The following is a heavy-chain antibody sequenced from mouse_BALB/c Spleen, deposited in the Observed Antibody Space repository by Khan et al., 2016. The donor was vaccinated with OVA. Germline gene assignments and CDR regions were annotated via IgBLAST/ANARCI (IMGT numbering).Heavy chain of an antibody. J-gene: IGHJ4*01. Sequence: QIQLVQSGPELKKPGETVRISCKASGYTFTTAGMQWVQKMPGKGLKWIGWINTHSGVPTYAEDFKGRFVFSLETSASTAYLQITNLTNEDTATYFCARGGAAFYRNDGGAMDSWGQGTSVTVSS. CDR3: ARGGAAFYRNDGGAMDS. CDR1: GYTFTTAG. V-gene: IGHV9-4*02. D-gene: IGHD2-14*01. CDR2: INTHSGVP.